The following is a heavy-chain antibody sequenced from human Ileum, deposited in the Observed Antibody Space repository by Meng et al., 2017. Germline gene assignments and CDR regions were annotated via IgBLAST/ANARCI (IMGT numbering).Heavy chain of an antibody. Sequence: GESLKISCAASGFTFTTFAMSWVRQAPGKGLEWVSSISTSGVITYYADSVKGRFTISRDNSKNTLYLQMNSLRVEDTAVYYCANGYSPAYWGQGTLVTVSS. V-gene: IGHV3-23*01. CDR1: GFTFTTFA. CDR3: ANGYSPAY. J-gene: IGHJ4*02. D-gene: IGHD5-18*01. CDR2: ISTSGVIT.